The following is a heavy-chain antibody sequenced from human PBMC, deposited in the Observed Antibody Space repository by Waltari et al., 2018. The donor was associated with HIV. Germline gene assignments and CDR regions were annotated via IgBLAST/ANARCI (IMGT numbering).Heavy chain of an antibody. CDR1: GYTFTRYH. CDR3: ARVRRPSGSYYLSY. J-gene: IGHJ4*02. V-gene: IGHV1-8*01. D-gene: IGHD1-26*01. CDR2: MKPKACDT. Sequence: QVQLVQSGAEVKKPGASVKVSCKASGYTFTRYHIYWVRQPPGQGLEWMGWMKPKACDTAYEQKFQGRVTMTRNTSISTAYRELSSLRSEDTAVYYGARVRRPSGSYYLSYGGQGTLVTVAS.